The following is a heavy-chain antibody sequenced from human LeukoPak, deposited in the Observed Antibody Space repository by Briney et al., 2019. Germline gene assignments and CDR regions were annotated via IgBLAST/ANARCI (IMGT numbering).Heavy chain of an antibody. V-gene: IGHV3-20*04. CDR3: ARSGDRSSTSLCGAFDI. CDR1: GFTFDDYG. CDR2: INWNGGST. J-gene: IGHJ3*02. D-gene: IGHD2-2*01. Sequence: PGGSLRLSCAASGFTFDDYGMSWVRQAPGKGLEWVSGINWNGGSTGYADSVKGRFTISRDNAKNSLYLQMNSLRAEDTALYYCARSGDRSSTSLCGAFDIWGQGTMVTVSS.